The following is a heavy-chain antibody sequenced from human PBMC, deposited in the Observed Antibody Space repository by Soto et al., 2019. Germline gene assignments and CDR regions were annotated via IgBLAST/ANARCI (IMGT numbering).Heavy chain of an antibody. J-gene: IGHJ4*02. CDR2: IDWDDDK. CDR1: GFSLSTPEML. D-gene: IGHD5-18*01. Sequence: SGPTLVNPTHTLTLTCTFSGFSLSTPEMLVTWIRQPPGKALEWLARIDWDDDKFYSTSLKTRLTISKDTSKNQVVLTMTNMVPVDTATYYCARSAGYNFGYVDFWGQGTLVTVSS. V-gene: IGHV2-70*04. CDR3: ARSAGYNFGYVDF.